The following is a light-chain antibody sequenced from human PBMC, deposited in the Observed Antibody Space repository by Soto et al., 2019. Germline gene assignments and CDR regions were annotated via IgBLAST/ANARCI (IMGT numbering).Light chain of an antibody. V-gene: IGLV2-8*01. CDR2: DVT. Sequence: QSALTQPPSASGSPGQSVTISCTGSTDDVALYNFVSWYQQHPGKAPRLTTYDVTKRPSGIPDRFSGSKSGNTASLTVSGLQAEDEAYYYCSSYAGYNKVLFGGGTKVTVL. J-gene: IGLJ2*01. CDR3: SSYAGYNKVL. CDR1: TDDVALYNF.